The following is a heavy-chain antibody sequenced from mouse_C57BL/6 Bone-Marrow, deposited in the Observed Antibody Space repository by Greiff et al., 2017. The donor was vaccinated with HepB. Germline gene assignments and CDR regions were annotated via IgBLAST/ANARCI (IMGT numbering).Heavy chain of an antibody. CDR1: GFNIKDDY. CDR2: IDPENGDT. J-gene: IGHJ3*01. Sequence: EVQLQESGAELVRPGATVKMSCTASGFNIKDDYMHWVKQRPEQGLEWIGWIDPENGDTEYASKFQGKATITADTSSNTAYLQLSSLTSEDTAVYYCTTYDYDGACWGQGTQVTVSA. D-gene: IGHD2-4*01. CDR3: TTYDYDGAC. V-gene: IGHV14-4*01.